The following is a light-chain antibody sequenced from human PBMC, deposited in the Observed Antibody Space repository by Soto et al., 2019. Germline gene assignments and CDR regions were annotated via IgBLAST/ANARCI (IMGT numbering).Light chain of an antibody. CDR2: AAS. CDR3: LQTNSFAHT. V-gene: IGKV1-12*01. J-gene: IGKJ4*01. Sequence: DIQMTQSPSSVSASVGDRVTITCRASQDISSWFGWYQQKPGKAPKLLIYAASTLQSGVPSRFSDSGPGTVSTLLISIPQPEAVASYFWLQTNSFAHTFGGGTKVEIK. CDR1: QDISSW.